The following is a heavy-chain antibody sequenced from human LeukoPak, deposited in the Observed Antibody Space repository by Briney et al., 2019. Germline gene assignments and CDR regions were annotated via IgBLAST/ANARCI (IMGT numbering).Heavy chain of an antibody. CDR2: IYPGDSDT. CDR3: VRLDATEWFGED. J-gene: IGHJ4*02. V-gene: IGHV5-51*01. CDR1: GYSFTSYW. D-gene: IGHD3-10*01. Sequence: GESLKISCKGSGYSFTSYWIGWVRQMPGKGLEWMGIIYPGDSDTRYSPSFQGQVTISADKSITTAFLQWSSLKASDTAIYYCVRLDATEWFGEDWGQGTLVTVSS.